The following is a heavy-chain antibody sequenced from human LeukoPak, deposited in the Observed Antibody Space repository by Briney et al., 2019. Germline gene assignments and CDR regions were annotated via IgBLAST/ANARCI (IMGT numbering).Heavy chain of an antibody. V-gene: IGHV3-48*01. CDR3: ARDYDVLTAYPPTQLFDP. J-gene: IGHJ5*02. D-gene: IGHD3-9*01. Sequence: GGSLRLSRAASGFTFSSYSMNWVRQAPGKGLEWVSYISSSSSTIYYADSVKGRFTISRDNAKNSLYLQMNSLRAEDTAVYYCARDYDVLTAYPPTQLFDPWGQGTLVTVSS. CDR2: ISSSSSTI. CDR1: GFTFSSYS.